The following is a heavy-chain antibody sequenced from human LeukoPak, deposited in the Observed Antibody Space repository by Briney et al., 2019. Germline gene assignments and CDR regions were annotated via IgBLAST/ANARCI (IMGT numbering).Heavy chain of an antibody. CDR2: IYYSGST. D-gene: IGHD6-19*01. Sequence: PSETLSLTCTVSGGSISSYYWSWIRQPPGKGLEWIGYIYYSGSTNYNPSLKSRVTISVDTSKNQFSLKLSSVTAADTAVYYCARDAVAGNRPNYATGFNWFDPWGQGTLVTVSS. V-gene: IGHV4-59*01. CDR1: GGSISSYY. CDR3: ARDAVAGNRPNYATGFNWFDP. J-gene: IGHJ5*02.